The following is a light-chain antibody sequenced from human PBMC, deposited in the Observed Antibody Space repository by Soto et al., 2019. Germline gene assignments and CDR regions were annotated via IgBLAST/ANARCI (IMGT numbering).Light chain of an antibody. CDR1: QSISYF. CDR2: AAS. V-gene: IGKV1-39*01. Sequence: IQMSKNTYSLSATVGDRVTITCRASQSISYFLNWYQQKPGKAPKLLIYAASSLQSGVPSRFSGSGSGTDFTLTISSLQPEDFATYYCQQSYSTPPTFGQGTKVDIK. CDR3: QQSYSTPPT. J-gene: IGKJ1*01.